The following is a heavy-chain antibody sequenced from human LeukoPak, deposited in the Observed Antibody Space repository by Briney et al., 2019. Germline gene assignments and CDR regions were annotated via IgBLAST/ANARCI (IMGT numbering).Heavy chain of an antibody. CDR1: GGTCSSYT. D-gene: IGHD2-2*03. CDR2: IIPILGIA. J-gene: IGHJ5*02. Sequence: GASVKVSCKASGGTCSSYTISWVRQAPGQGLEWMGRIIPILGIANYAQKFQGRVTITADKSTSTAYMGLSSLGSEDTAVYYCARDYGYCSSTSCSRNWFDPWGQGTLVTVSS. CDR3: ARDYGYCSSTSCSRNWFDP. V-gene: IGHV1-69*04.